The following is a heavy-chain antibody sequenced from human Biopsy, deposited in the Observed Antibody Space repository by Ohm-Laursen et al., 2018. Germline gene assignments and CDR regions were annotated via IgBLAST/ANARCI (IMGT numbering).Heavy chain of an antibody. V-gene: IGHV4-59*02. D-gene: IGHD3-22*01. J-gene: IGHJ4*01. CDR2: IYYTGKT. CDR3: AKNSGYSHDY. CDR1: DGSVSGYY. Sequence: GTLSLTCTVSDGSVSGYYWSWIRQAPGKGLEWIGFIYYTGKTKSNPSLKSRLTMSVDTSKNQFSLNLTAVTTADTAVYYCAKNSGYSHDYWGPGILVTVPS.